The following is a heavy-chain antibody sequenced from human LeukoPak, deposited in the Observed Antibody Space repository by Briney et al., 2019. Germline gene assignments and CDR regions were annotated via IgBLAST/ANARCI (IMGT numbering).Heavy chain of an antibody. V-gene: IGHV1-69*13. CDR1: GGTFSSYA. CDR2: IIPIFGTA. D-gene: IGHD5-12*01. J-gene: IGHJ4*02. Sequence: GASVKVSCKASGGTFSSYAISWVRQAPGHGLEWMGGIIPIFGTANYAQKFQGRVTITADESTSTAYMELSSLRSEDTAVYYCARVRTELSGYGPLGFDYWGQGTLVTVSS. CDR3: ARVRTELSGYGPLGFDY.